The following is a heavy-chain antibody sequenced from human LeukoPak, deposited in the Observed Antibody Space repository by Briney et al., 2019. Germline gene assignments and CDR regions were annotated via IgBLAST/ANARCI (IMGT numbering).Heavy chain of an antibody. D-gene: IGHD4-11*01. CDR3: ARSSDSIYYYYYMDV. Sequence: SETLSLTCTVSGGSISSYYWSWIRQPPGKGLEWIGYIYYSGSTNYNPSLKSRVTISVDTSKNQFSLKLSSVTAADTAVYYCARSSDSIYYYYYMDVWGKGTTVTVSS. CDR2: IYYSGST. V-gene: IGHV4-59*01. CDR1: GGSISSYY. J-gene: IGHJ6*03.